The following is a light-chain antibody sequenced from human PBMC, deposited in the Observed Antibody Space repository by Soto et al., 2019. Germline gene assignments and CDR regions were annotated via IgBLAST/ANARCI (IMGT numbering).Light chain of an antibody. J-gene: IGKJ5*01. V-gene: IGKV1-12*01. Sequence: DIQMTQSQSSVSASVGDRVTITCRSSEDISTWLAWYQQKPGKAPKLLIYAASSLQSGVPSRFSGSGSGTDFTLTISSLQPEDFATYYCQHADSFPLITFGQGTRLEIK. CDR3: QHADSFPLIT. CDR1: EDISTW. CDR2: AAS.